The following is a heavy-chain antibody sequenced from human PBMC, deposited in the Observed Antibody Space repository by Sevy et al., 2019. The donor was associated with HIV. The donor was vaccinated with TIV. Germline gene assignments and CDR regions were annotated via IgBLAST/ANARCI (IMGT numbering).Heavy chain of an antibody. CDR3: ARTHGSTILYYMDV. V-gene: IGHV4-59*01. Sequence: SETLSLTCTVSGGSISSYHWSWIRQPPGKGLEWIGYIYYSGSTNYNPSLKSRVTISVDTSKNQFSLKLSSVTTADTAVYYCARTHGSTILYYMDVWGKGTTVTVSS. CDR1: GGSISSYH. J-gene: IGHJ6*03. CDR2: IYYSGST. D-gene: IGHD3-9*01.